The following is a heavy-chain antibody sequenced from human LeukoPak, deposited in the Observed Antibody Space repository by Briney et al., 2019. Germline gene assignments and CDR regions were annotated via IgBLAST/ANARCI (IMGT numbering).Heavy chain of an antibody. J-gene: IGHJ6*02. D-gene: IGHD6-13*01. CDR2: IYYSGST. CDR3: ARVAGYSSFYYYQGMDV. CDR1: GVSISSYY. V-gene: IGHV4-59*01. Sequence: TETLSLTCTVSGVSISSYYWSWIRQPPGKGLEWIGYIYYSGSTNYNPSLKSRVTISVDTSKNQFSLKLSSGTAADTAVYYCARVAGYSSFYYYQGMDVWGQGTTVTVSS.